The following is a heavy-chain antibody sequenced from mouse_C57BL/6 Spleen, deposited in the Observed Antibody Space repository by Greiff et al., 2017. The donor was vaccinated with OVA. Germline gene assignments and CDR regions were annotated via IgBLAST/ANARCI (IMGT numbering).Heavy chain of an antibody. CDR3: ARYYGSNYDVFLDY. CDR2: INPRDGST. V-gene: IGHV1-78*01. Sequence: QVQLQQSDAELVKPGASVKISCTVSGYTFTDHTIYWMKQTPEQGLEWIGYINPRDGSTKYNEKVKGKATLTADKTSSTAYMQLNSLTSEDTSVYFSARYYGSNYDVFLDYWGQGTTLTVSS. CDR1: GYTFTDHT. J-gene: IGHJ2*01. D-gene: IGHD1-1*01.